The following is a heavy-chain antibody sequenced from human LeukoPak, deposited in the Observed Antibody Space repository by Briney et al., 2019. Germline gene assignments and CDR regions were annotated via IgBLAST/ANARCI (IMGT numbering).Heavy chain of an antibody. D-gene: IGHD6-13*01. J-gene: IGHJ4*02. CDR3: AKETRYSSSWRPFDY. CDR2: ISGDGGST. CDR1: GFTFNDYA. V-gene: IGHV3-43*02. Sequence: PGGSLRLSCAASGFTFNDYAMHWVRQAPGKGLEWVSLISGDGGSTYYADSVKGRFTISRDNSKNSLYLQVHSLRTEDTALYYCAKETRYSSSWRPFDYWGQGTLVTVSS.